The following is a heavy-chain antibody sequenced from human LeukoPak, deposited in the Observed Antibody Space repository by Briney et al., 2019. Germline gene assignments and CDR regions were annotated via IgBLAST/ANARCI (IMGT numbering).Heavy chain of an antibody. CDR1: GFTFSSYW. D-gene: IGHD3-16*01. V-gene: IGHV3-7*03. CDR3: ARGGGLDV. Sequence: GGSLRLSCAASGFTFSSYWMNWARQAPGKGLEWVASINHNGNVNYYVDSVKGRFTISRDNAKNSLYLQMSNLRAEDTAVYFCARGGGLDVRGQGATVTVSS. J-gene: IGHJ6*02. CDR2: INHNGNVN.